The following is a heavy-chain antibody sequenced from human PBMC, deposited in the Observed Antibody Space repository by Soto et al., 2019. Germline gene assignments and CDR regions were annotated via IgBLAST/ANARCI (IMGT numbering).Heavy chain of an antibody. Sequence: QVNLQESGPGLMKPSETLSVTCTVSGGSISGHAWIWVRQPAGRGLEWIGHIYPSGSTSYNPSLRSRVTMSLDTSNNQIFLNLTSVTAADTAVFYCVRGRSYSVYDFWGPGTLVTVSS. V-gene: IGHV4-4*07. D-gene: IGHD5-12*01. CDR3: VRGRSYSVYDF. CDR2: IYPSGST. J-gene: IGHJ4*02. CDR1: GGSISGHA.